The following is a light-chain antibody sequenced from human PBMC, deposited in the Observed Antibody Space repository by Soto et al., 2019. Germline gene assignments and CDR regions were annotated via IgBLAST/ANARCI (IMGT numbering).Light chain of an antibody. V-gene: IGKV3-15*01. CDR3: QQYNIWPRA. J-gene: IGKJ1*01. CDR2: GAS. CDR1: QSVSTN. Sequence: EIVMTQSPATLSESPGERATLSCRASQSVSTNLAWYQQKPRQGPRLLIYGASTRATGIPARFSGSGSGTDFTLTISSLQSEDFAIYYCQQYNIWPRAFGQGTKVDIK.